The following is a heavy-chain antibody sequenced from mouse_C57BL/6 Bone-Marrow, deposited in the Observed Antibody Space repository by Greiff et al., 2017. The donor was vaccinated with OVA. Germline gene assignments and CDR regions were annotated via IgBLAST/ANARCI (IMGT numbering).Heavy chain of an antibody. Sequence: DVQLQESGPGLVKPSQSLSLTCSVTGYSITSGYYWNWIRQFPGNKLEWMGYISYDGSNNYNPSLKNRISITRDTSKNQFFLKLNSVTTEDTATYYCARDGAFYYGSSYPFAYWGQGTLVTVSA. CDR1: GYSITSGYY. J-gene: IGHJ3*01. V-gene: IGHV3-6*01. CDR3: ARDGAFYYGSSYPFAY. D-gene: IGHD1-1*01. CDR2: ISYDGSN.